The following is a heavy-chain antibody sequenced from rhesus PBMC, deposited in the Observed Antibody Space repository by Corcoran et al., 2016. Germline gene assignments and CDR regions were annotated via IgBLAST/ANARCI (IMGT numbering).Heavy chain of an antibody. CDR1: GDSISRDSISRGYW. D-gene: IGHD2-39*01. V-gene: IGHV4-65*02. CDR2: MGGRRGNT. CDR3: ARRLVVSARDNGVDS. Sequence: QVQLQESGPGLVKPSETLSLTCAVSGDSISRDSISRGYWLTWIRQPPGNGLEWMGKMGGRRGNTYYKPSIKRRITMPKDTSKNQFSRRLTSVTAGTAVYYWARRLVVSARDNGVDSWGQGVVVTVSS. J-gene: IGHJ6*01.